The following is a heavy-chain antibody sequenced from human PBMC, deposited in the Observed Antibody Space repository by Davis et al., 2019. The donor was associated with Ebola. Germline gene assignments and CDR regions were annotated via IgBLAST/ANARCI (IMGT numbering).Heavy chain of an antibody. Sequence: PSQTLSLTCNLSGVYLVSSGYYLGFLRQPPGNVLEWIGNIYYSGSTKYNPSLQCRVTMSIDTPRDQFALRLHSVTAADTAVYYCARIRGTGDRRGEDHWGQGILVTVSP. D-gene: IGHD7-27*01. CDR1: GVYLVSSGYY. V-gene: IGHV4-39*01. J-gene: IGHJ4*02. CDR3: ARIRGTGDRRGEDH. CDR2: IYYSGST.